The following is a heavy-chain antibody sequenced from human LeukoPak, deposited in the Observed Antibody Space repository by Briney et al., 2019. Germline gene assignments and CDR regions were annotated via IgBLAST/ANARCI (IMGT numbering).Heavy chain of an antibody. V-gene: IGHV3-21*06. CDR1: GFSFSSYR. Sequence: PGGSLRLSCAASGFSFSSYRMNWVRQAPGKGLEWVSSVSNSGDYIHYADSVKGRFTISRDNSKNSLYLQMNSLRAEDTAVYYCAANSEAPYYYGSGSSPGYWGQGTLVTVSS. CDR2: VSNSGDYI. D-gene: IGHD3-10*01. J-gene: IGHJ4*02. CDR3: AANSEAPYYYGSGSSPGY.